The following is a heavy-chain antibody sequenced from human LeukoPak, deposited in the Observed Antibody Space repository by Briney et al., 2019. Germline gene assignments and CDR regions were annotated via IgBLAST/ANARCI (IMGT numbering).Heavy chain of an antibody. D-gene: IGHD2-2*02. J-gene: IGHJ4*02. Sequence: PGGSLRLSCAASGFTFSRFGMHWVRQAPGKGLEWVAVISYDGSNKYYTDSVKGRFTISRDNSKNTLYLQMNSLRAEDTAVYYCAKAIRPACSTSCYTPDYWGQGTLVTVSS. CDR3: AKAIRPACSTSCYTPDY. CDR1: GFTFSRFG. CDR2: ISYDGSNK. V-gene: IGHV3-30*18.